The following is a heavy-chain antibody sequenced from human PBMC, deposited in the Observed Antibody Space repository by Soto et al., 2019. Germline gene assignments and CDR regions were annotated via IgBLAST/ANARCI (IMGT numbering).Heavy chain of an antibody. J-gene: IGHJ6*02. CDR2: IYPGDSDT. CDR3: PRQGLAAADYYYYSGMGV. V-gene: IGHV5-51*01. CDR1: GYSFTSYS. D-gene: IGHD6-13*01. Sequence: PGVSLKISCQASGYSFTSYSIGWVRQMPEKGLAWMGIIYPGDSDTSYSPSFQGQDTISADRSISTAYPQWSSLMASDTAIYYCPRQGLAAADYYYYSGMGVWSQGTRVTVSS.